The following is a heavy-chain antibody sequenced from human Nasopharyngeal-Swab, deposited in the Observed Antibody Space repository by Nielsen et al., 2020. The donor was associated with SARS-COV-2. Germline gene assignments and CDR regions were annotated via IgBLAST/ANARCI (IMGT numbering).Heavy chain of an antibody. V-gene: IGHV3-11*01. J-gene: IGHJ4*02. D-gene: IGHD3-10*01. CDR3: ARDPPPWFGELLLGLYYFDY. CDR1: GFTFSDYY. Sequence: GESLKISCAASGFTFSDYYMSWIRQAPGKGLEWVSYISSSGNTIYYADSVKGRFTISRDNAKNSLYLQMNSLRAEDTAVYYCARDPPPWFGELLLGLYYFDYWGQGTLVTVSS. CDR2: ISSSGNTI.